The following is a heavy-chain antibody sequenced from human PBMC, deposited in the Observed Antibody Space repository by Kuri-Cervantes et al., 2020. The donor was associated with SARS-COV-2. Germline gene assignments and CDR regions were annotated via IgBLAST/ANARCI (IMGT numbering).Heavy chain of an antibody. CDR2: IIPILGTP. D-gene: IGHD7-27*01. CDR1: GGTFSSYA. J-gene: IGHJ4*02. Sequence: SVKVSCKASGGTFSSYAVSWVRQAPGQGLEWMGGIIPILGTPNYAQKFQGRVTITADESTSTAFMELSSLRSDDTAVYYCALGYLPSLTGDGPHYFDYWGQGTLVTVSS. CDR3: ALGYLPSLTGDGPHYFDY. V-gene: IGHV1-69*13.